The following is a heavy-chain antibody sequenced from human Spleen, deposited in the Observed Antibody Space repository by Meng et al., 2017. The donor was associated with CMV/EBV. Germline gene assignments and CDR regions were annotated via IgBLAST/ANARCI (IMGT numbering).Heavy chain of an antibody. CDR2: TYYRSKWYY. CDR1: GDSVSSNSAA. CDR3: ARATSSGSYPDY. Sequence: GDSVSSNSAAWNWIRQAPSRGLEWLGRTYYRSKWYYDYASSVKSRITVNPDTSKNQFSLQLNSVTPEDTAVYYCARATSSGSYPDYWGQGSLVTVSS. V-gene: IGHV6-1*01. J-gene: IGHJ4*02. D-gene: IGHD1-26*01.